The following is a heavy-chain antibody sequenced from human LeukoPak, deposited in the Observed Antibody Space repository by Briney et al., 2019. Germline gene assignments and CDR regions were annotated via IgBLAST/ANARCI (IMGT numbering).Heavy chain of an antibody. CDR1: GYSISSGYY. CDR3: ARDLFFTGGSYVY. D-gene: IGHD1-26*01. V-gene: IGHV4-38-2*02. CDR2: IYHSGST. J-gene: IGHJ4*02. Sequence: SETLSLTCTVSGYSISSGYYWGWIRQPPGKGLEWIGSIYHSGSTYYNPSLKSRVTISVDTSKNQFSLKLSSVTAADTAVYYCARDLFFTGGSYVYWGQGTLVAVSS.